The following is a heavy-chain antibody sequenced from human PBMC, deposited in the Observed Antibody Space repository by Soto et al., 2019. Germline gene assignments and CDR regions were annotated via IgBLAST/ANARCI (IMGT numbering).Heavy chain of an antibody. CDR2: IYYRGST. V-gene: IGHV4-39*01. CDR3: ASLKTEKNWILTFTDMVTGFDY. CDR1: GGSISSSSYY. D-gene: IGHD5-18*01. Sequence: SETLSLTCSVSGGSISSSSYYWGWIRQPPGKGLEWIGSIYYRGSTYYNPSLKSRVTISVDTSKNQFCLKLSSVTAADTAVYSCASLKTEKNWILTFTDMVTGFDYCGQGTLVTVS. J-gene: IGHJ4*02.